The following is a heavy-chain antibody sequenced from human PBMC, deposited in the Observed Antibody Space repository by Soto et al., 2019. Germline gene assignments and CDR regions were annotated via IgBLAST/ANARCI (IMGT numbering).Heavy chain of an antibody. CDR1: EFTFSTYA. D-gene: IGHD6-13*01. Sequence: PGGSLRLSCVAFEFTFSTYAMTWVRQAPGKGLEWVSGISGSGATTYYADSVKGRFTISRDNSKDTLYLQLNSLRVEDTAVYYCARRSSSWTKLDYWGQGTLVTVSS. J-gene: IGHJ4*02. V-gene: IGHV3-23*01. CDR3: ARRSSSWTKLDY. CDR2: ISGSGATT.